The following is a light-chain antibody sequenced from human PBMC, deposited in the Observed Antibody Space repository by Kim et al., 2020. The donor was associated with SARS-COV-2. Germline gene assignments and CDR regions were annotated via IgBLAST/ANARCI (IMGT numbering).Light chain of an antibody. CDR3: QVWDRSSDHPRV. V-gene: IGLV3-12*01. CDR1: NIGSKA. CDR2: SDS. Sequence: SYELTQPHSVSVATAQMARITCGGNNIGSKAVHWYHIYSDSNRPSGIPERFSGSNPGNTTTLTISRIEAGDEADYYCQVWDRSSDHPRVFGGGTQLTVL. J-gene: IGLJ3*02.